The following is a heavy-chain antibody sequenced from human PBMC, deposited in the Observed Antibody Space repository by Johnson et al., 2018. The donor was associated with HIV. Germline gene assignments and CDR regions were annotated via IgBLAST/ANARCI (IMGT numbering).Heavy chain of an antibody. J-gene: IGHJ3*02. V-gene: IGHV3-9*01. D-gene: IGHD1-26*01. Sequence: EVQLVESGGGLVQPGRSLRLSCAASGFTFDDYAMHWVRQAPGKGLEWVSGISWNSGSIGYADSVKGRFPISRDNAKNSLYLQMNSLRAEDTALYYCAKGLGWELLTHDAFDIWGQGTMVTVSS. CDR1: GFTFDDYA. CDR2: ISWNSGSI. CDR3: AKGLGWELLTHDAFDI.